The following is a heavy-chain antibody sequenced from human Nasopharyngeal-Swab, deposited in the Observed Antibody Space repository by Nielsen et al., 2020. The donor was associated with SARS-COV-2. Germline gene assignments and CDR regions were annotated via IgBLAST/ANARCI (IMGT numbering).Heavy chain of an antibody. Sequence: GESLKISCAASGFTVSSNYMSWVRQAPGKGLEWVSVIYSGGSTYYADSVKGRFTISRDNSASTLYLQMSSLRAEDTAVYYCAMLEGSGNYYSRPTDCWGQGILVTVSS. D-gene: IGHD3-10*01. J-gene: IGHJ4*02. CDR1: GFTVSSNY. V-gene: IGHV3-53*01. CDR2: IYSGGST. CDR3: AMLEGSGNYYSRPTDC.